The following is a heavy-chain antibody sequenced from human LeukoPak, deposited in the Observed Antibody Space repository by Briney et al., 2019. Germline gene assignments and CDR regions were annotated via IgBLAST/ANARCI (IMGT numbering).Heavy chain of an antibody. D-gene: IGHD3-22*01. V-gene: IGHV1-18*01. Sequence: ASVKVSCKTSGYIFGHNGIGWVRQAPGQGPEWMGWISAYNGDTNYAQSFQGRVTLTRDTSTSTVYMELRSLRSDDTAVYYCGRKNYYEGRGSPSASAPINHWGQGTLAPVPS. CDR1: GYIFGHNG. CDR3: GRKNYYEGRGSPSASAPINH. CDR2: ISAYNGDT. J-gene: IGHJ5*02.